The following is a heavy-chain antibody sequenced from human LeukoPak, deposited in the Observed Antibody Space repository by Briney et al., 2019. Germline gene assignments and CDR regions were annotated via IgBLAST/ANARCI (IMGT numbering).Heavy chain of an antibody. CDR2: ISSSGSTI. V-gene: IGHV3-21*04. CDR3: ARGTRPSYYYDSSGSPGNWFDP. Sequence: PGGSLRLSCAASGLTFSSYSMNWVRQAPGKGLEWVSSISSSGSTIYYADSVKGRFTISRDNAKNSLYLQMNSLRAEDTAVYYCARGTRPSYYYDSSGSPGNWFDPWGQGTLVTVSS. J-gene: IGHJ5*02. CDR1: GLTFSSYS. D-gene: IGHD3-22*01.